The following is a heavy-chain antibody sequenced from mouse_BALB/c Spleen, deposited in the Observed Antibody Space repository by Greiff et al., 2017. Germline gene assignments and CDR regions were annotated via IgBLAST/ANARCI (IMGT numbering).Heavy chain of an antibody. J-gene: IGHJ4*01. V-gene: IGHV2-9*02. CDR1: VFSLTSYG. CDR3: VRGDYDVYYAMDY. D-gene: IGHD2-4*01. CDR2: ICAGGTT. Sequence: QVQLMDSVPGLVAPSHSLSITCTVSVFSLTSYGVHWVRQPPGQGLELLGVICAGGTTNYNSALMSILSISKDNSKSQVFLKMNSLQTDDTAMYYCVRGDYDVYYAMDYWGQGTSVTVAS.